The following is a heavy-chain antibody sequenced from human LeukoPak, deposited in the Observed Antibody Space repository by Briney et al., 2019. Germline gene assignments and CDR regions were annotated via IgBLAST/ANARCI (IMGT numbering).Heavy chain of an antibody. V-gene: IGHV4-59*05. CDR2: IFYSGST. D-gene: IGHD6-25*01. J-gene: IGHJ4*02. CDR3: ARHNTAAEYFDY. Sequence: GPLRLSCAVSGFTVSSNFMSWVREAPGKGLEWMGSIFYSGSTYYNPSLKSRVTISVDTSKNQFSLKLSSVTAADTAVYYCARHNTAAEYFDYWGQGTLVTVSS. CDR1: GFTVSSNF.